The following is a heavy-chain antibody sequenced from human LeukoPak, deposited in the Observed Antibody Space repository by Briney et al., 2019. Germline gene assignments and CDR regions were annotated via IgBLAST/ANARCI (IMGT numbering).Heavy chain of an antibody. CDR2: INHSGST. J-gene: IGHJ5*02. CDR3: ARGGSMVRGVISWFDP. CDR1: GGSFSGYY. D-gene: IGHD3-10*01. Sequence: PSETLSLTCAVYGGSFSGYYWSWIRQPPGKGLEWIGEINHSGSTNYNPSLKSRVTISVDTSKNQFSLKLSSVTAADTAVYYCARGGSMVRGVISWFDPWGQGTLVTVSS. V-gene: IGHV4-34*01.